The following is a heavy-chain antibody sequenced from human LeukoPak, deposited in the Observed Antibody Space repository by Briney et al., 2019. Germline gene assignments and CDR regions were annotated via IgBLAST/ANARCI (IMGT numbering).Heavy chain of an antibody. CDR3: ARGSIAAADSFDH. Sequence: SETLSLTCAVYGGSFSGYYWSWIRQPPGKGLEWIGEINHSGSTNYNPSLKSRVTISVDTSKNQFSLKLSSVTAADTAVYYCARGSIAAADSFDHWGQGTLVTVSS. CDR1: GGSFSGYY. CDR2: INHSGST. J-gene: IGHJ4*02. D-gene: IGHD6-13*01. V-gene: IGHV4-34*01.